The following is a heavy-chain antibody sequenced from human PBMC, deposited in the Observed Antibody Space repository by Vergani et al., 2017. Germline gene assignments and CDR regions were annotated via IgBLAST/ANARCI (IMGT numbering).Heavy chain of an antibody. CDR2: IYYSGSS. V-gene: IGHV4-59*01. J-gene: IGHJ3*02. D-gene: IGHD1-26*01. CDR3: ARERVGAPLDAFDI. Sequence: QVQLQESGPGLVKPSETLSLTCTVSGGSISSYYWSWIRQPPGKGLEWIGYIYYSGSSNYNPSLKRRVTISVDTSKNQFTLKLSSVTDADTAVYYCARERVGAPLDAFDIWGQGTMVTVSS. CDR1: GGSISSYY.